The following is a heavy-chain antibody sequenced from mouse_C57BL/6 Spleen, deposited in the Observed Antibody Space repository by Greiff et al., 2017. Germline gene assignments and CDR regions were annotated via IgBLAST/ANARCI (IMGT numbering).Heavy chain of an antibody. D-gene: IGHD1-1*01. Sequence: VQLQQPGAELVKPGASVKLSCKASGCTFTSYWMHWVKQRPGQGLEWIGMIHPNSGSTNYNEKFKSKATLTVDKSSSTAYMQLSSLTSEDSAVYYCARGLHYYGSSDDYFDYWGQGTTLTVSS. V-gene: IGHV1-64*01. J-gene: IGHJ2*01. CDR2: IHPNSGST. CDR1: GCTFTSYW. CDR3: ARGLHYYGSSDDYFDY.